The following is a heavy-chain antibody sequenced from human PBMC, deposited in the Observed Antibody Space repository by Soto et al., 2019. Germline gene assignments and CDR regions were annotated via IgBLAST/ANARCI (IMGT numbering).Heavy chain of an antibody. V-gene: IGHV3-23*01. J-gene: IGHJ6*02. CDR1: GFTFSSYA. Sequence: PGGSLRLSCAASGFTFSSYAMSWVRQAPGKGLEWVSAISGSGGSTYYADSVKGRFTISRDNSKNTLYLQMNSLRAEDTAVYYCAGEESKVPYYDFWSGYSGWGWPQPLMEYYYYYYGMDVWGQGTTVTVSS. CDR3: AGEESKVPYYDFWSGYSGWGWPQPLMEYYYYYYGMDV. CDR2: ISGSGGST. D-gene: IGHD3-3*01.